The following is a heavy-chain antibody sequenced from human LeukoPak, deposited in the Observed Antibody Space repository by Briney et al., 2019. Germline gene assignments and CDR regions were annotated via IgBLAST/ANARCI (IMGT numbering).Heavy chain of an antibody. D-gene: IGHD3-9*01. CDR3: AREGNYDILTGLDAFDI. V-gene: IGHV4-59*01. CDR2: IYNRGST. CDR1: GGSISSYY. J-gene: IGHJ3*02. Sequence: SSETLSLTCTVSGGSISSYYWSWIRQPPRKGLEWIGYIYNRGSTNYNPSLKSRVTISVDTSKNQFSLKLSSVTAADTAVYYCAREGNYDILTGLDAFDIWGQGTMVTVSS.